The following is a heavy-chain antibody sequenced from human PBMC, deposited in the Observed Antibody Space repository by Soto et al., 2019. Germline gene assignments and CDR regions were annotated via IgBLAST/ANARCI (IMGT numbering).Heavy chain of an antibody. CDR2: ISGSGGST. V-gene: IGHV3-23*01. J-gene: IGHJ4*02. CDR3: AKALMVYAIAYYFDY. Sequence: GVSLRLSCAACGFTFSSYAMSWVRQAPGKGLEWVSAISGSGGSTYYADSVKGRFTISRDNSKNTLYLQMNSLRAEDTAVYYCAKALMVYAIAYYFDYWGQGTLVTVSS. D-gene: IGHD2-8*01. CDR1: GFTFSSYA.